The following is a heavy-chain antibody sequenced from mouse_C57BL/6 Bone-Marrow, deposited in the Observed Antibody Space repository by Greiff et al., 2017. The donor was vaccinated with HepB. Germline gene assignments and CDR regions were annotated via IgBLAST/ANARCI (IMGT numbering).Heavy chain of an antibody. Sequence: VQLQESGAELVRPGASVKLSCKASGYTFTDYYINWVKQRPGQGLEWIARIYPGSGNTYYNEKFKGKATLTAEKSSSTAYMQLSSLTSEDSAVYFCARSPSYYYGSTYYAMDYWGQGTSVTVSS. D-gene: IGHD1-1*01. CDR1: GYTFTDYY. J-gene: IGHJ4*01. CDR3: ARSPSYYYGSTYYAMDY. V-gene: IGHV1-76*01. CDR2: IYPGSGNT.